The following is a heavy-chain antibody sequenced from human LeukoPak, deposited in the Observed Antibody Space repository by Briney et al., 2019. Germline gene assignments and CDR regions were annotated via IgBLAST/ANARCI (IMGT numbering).Heavy chain of an antibody. CDR1: VFTFSSYG. Sequence: PGRSLRLSCAASVFTFSSYGIDGVRQAPGKGLEWVAVISNDGSNKYYADSVKGRFTISRDNSKNTLYLQMNSLRAEDTAVYYCANETGRWELEWGQGTLVTVSS. CDR2: ISNDGSNK. V-gene: IGHV3-30*18. D-gene: IGHD1-26*01. J-gene: IGHJ4*02. CDR3: ANETGRWELE.